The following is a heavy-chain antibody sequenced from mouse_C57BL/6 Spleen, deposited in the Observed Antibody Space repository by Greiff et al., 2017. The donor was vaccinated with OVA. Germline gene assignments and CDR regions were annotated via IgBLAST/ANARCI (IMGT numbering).Heavy chain of an antibody. Sequence: QVQLKQSGPGLVQPSQSLSITCTVSGFSLTSYGVHWVRQSPGKGPEWLGVIWSGGSTDYNAAFISRLSISKDNSKSQVFFKMNSLQADDTAIYYCARKDDGYYPYAMDYWGQGTSVTVSS. V-gene: IGHV2-2*01. CDR3: ARKDDGYYPYAMDY. CDR2: IWSGGST. D-gene: IGHD2-3*01. J-gene: IGHJ4*01. CDR1: GFSLTSYG.